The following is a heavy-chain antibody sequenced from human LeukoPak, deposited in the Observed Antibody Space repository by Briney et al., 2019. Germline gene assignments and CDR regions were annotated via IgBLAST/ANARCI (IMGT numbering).Heavy chain of an antibody. D-gene: IGHD6-13*01. J-gene: IGHJ6*02. CDR1: GFTFSSYA. CDR3: ARVRIGQQLDKYYYYAMDV. CDR2: ISTNGGST. V-gene: IGHV3-64D*09. Sequence: PGGSLRLSCSASGFTFSSYAMHWVRQAPGKGLEYVSAISTNGGSTYYADSVKGRFTISRDNSKNTLYLQMSSLRAEDTAVYYCARVRIGQQLDKYYYYAMDVWGQGTTVTVSS.